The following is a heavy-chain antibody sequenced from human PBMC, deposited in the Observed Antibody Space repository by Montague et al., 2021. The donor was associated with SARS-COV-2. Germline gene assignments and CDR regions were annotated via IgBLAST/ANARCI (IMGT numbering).Heavy chain of an antibody. J-gene: IGHJ4*02. CDR1: GFPFSTFW. D-gene: IGHD3-22*01. CDR2: IKQDGSEK. Sequence: SLILSCAASGFPFSTFWMTWVRQVPWKGLEWVANIKQDGSEKYYLDSVKGRFTISRDNAKNSLYLQLDSLRAEDTAVYYCARGYDSSGYQYWGQGTLVTVSS. V-gene: IGHV3-7*04. CDR3: ARGYDSSGYQY.